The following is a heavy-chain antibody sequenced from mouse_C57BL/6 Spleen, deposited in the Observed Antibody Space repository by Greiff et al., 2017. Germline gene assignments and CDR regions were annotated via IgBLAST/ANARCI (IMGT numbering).Heavy chain of an antibody. CDR2: IWTGGGT. CDR1: GFSLTSYA. CDR3: SRYGYDWYWYFDV. J-gene: IGHJ1*03. Sequence: VHLVESGPGLVAPSQSLSITCTVSGFSLTSYAISWVRQPPGKGLEWLGVIWTGGGTNYNSALKSRLGISKDNSKSHIFLKMNSLQTDDTARYYCSRYGYDWYWYFDVWGTGTTVTVSA. V-gene: IGHV2-9-1*01. D-gene: IGHD2-2*01.